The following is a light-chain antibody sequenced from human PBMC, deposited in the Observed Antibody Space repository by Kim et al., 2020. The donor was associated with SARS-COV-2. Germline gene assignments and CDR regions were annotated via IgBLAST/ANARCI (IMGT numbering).Light chain of an antibody. CDR2: AAS. Sequence: ASVGDRVTITCRASQSISSYVNWYQQKPGKAPKLLIYAASSLQSGVPSRFSGSGSGTDFTLTISSLQPEDFATYYCQQSYSTPRTFGGGTKVDIK. V-gene: IGKV1-39*01. J-gene: IGKJ4*01. CDR3: QQSYSTPRT. CDR1: QSISSY.